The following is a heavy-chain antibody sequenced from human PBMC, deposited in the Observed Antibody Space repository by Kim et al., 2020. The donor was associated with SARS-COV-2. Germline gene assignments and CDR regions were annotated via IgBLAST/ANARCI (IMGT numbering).Heavy chain of an antibody. V-gene: IGHV1-8*01. Sequence: ASVKVSCKASGYTFTSYDINWVRQATGQGLEWMGWMNPNSGNTGYAQKFQGRVTMTRNTSISTAYMELSSLRSEDTAVYYCARAGHKWFGELLFPTRRVYNWFDPWGQGTLVTVSS. CDR1: GYTFTSYD. CDR2: MNPNSGNT. D-gene: IGHD3-10*01. CDR3: ARAGHKWFGELLFPTRRVYNWFDP. J-gene: IGHJ5*02.